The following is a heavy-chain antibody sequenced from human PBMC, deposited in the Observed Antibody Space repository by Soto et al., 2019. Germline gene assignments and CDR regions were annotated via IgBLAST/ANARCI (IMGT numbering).Heavy chain of an antibody. CDR2: ISWNSGSI. V-gene: IGHV3-9*01. CDR3: AKDMAGGKHYYDSSGYYLWYYYYGMDV. J-gene: IGHJ6*02. Sequence: PGGSLRLSCAASGFTFDDYAMHWVRQAPGKGLEWVSGISWNSGSIGYADSVKGRFTISRDNAKNSLYLQMNSLRAEDTALYYCAKDMAGGKHYYDSSGYYLWYYYYGMDVWGQGTTVTVSS. D-gene: IGHD3-22*01. CDR1: GFTFDDYA.